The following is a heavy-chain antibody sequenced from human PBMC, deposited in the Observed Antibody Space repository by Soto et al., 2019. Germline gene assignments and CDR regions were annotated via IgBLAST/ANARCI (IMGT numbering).Heavy chain of an antibody. D-gene: IGHD2-2*01. Sequence: EVQLVETGGGLIQPGGSLRLSCAASGFTVSSNYMNWVRQAPGKGLEWGSVIYSGGGTYFADSVKGRFTISRDNSKNTLYLQMNCLRAEDTAVYYCARGVPLEYWGQGTLVTVSS. CDR3: ARGVPLEY. CDR2: IYSGGGT. J-gene: IGHJ4*02. V-gene: IGHV3-53*02. CDR1: GFTVSSNY.